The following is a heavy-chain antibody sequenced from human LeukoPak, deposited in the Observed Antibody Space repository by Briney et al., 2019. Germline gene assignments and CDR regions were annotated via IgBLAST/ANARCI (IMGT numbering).Heavy chain of an antibody. CDR1: GDSISNRNC. V-gene: IGHV4-4*02. D-gene: IGHD4-23*01. CDR3: VRNAGNSDYDS. Sequence: SETLSLTCTVSGDSISNRNCWTWVRQPPGKGLEWIGEVYHNGATNYKPSLKSRVTMSLDKSKNQFSLKLNSVTAADTAVYYCVRNAGNSDYDSWGQGTLVTVSS. CDR2: VYHNGAT. J-gene: IGHJ4*02.